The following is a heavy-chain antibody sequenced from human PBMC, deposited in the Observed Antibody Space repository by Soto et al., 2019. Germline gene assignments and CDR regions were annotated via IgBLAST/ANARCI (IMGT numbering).Heavy chain of an antibody. CDR2: IYPDDSDT. J-gene: IGHJ6*02. CDR1: GYSFTSYW. CDR3: ARLSRYCTNGVCYTGGHYYYGMDV. D-gene: IGHD2-8*01. V-gene: IGHV5-51*01. Sequence: PGESLKISCKGSGYSFTSYWIGWVRQMPGKGLEWTGIIYPDDSDTRYSPSFQGQVTISADKSISTAYLQWSSLKASDTAMYYCARLSRYCTNGVCYTGGHYYYGMDVWGQGTTVTVSS.